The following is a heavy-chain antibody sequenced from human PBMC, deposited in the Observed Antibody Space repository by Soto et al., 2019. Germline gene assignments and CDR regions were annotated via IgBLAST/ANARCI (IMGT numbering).Heavy chain of an antibody. D-gene: IGHD1-20*01. J-gene: IGHJ6*02. Sequence: PGGSLRLSCAASVFTFSSHAMSWVRQAPGKGLEWVSTISSGGDNTYSADSVKGRFTISRDNSKNTLYLQTNSLRAEDTAVYYCARDSPVVTGTRTSYYYYYYGMDVWGQGTTVTVSS. V-gene: IGHV3-23*01. CDR2: ISSGGDNT. CDR1: VFTFSSHA. CDR3: ARDSPVVTGTRTSYYYYYYGMDV.